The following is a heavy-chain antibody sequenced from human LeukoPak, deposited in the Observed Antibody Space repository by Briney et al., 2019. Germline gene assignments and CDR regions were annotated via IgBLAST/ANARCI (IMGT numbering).Heavy chain of an antibody. CDR1: EFTFSSYG. V-gene: IGHV3-30*18. CDR2: ISYDGSNK. J-gene: IGHJ4*02. CDR3: AKFEDYSNSFDY. D-gene: IGHD4-11*01. Sequence: GGSLRLSCAVSEFTFSSYGVHWVRQAPGKGLEWVAVISYDGSNKYYADSVKGRFTISRDNSKNTLYLQMNSLRAEDTAVYYCAKFEDYSNSFDYWGQGTLVTVSS.